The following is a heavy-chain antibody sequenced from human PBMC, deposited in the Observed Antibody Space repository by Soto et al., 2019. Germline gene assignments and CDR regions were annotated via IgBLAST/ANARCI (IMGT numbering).Heavy chain of an antibody. CDR2: ISADGGRT. D-gene: IGHD1-7*01. CDR3: AKEWSDWDYVRYFDS. J-gene: IGHJ4*02. V-gene: IGHV3-23*01. CDR1: GFTFSSYR. Sequence: EVQLLESGGGLVQPGGSLRLSCAASGFTFSSYRMSWVRQAPGKGLEWVSGISADGGRTFYTDSVKGRLTISRDNSMNTLYLQMNSLRADDTAVYYCAKEWSDWDYVRYFDSWGQGTLVTVSS.